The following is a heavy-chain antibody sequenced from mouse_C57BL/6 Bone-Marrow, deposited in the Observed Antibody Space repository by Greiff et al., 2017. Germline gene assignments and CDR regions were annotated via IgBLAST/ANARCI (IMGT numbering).Heavy chain of an antibody. CDR2: IDPENVDT. V-gene: IGHV14-4*01. CDR1: GFNIKDDY. Sequence: VQLQQSGAELVRPGASVKLSCTASGFNIKDDYMHWVKQRPEQGLEWIGWIDPENVDTEYASKFQGKATITADTSSNTAYLQLSSLTSEDTAVYYCTFYDGWYFDVWGTGTTVTVSS. J-gene: IGHJ1*03. D-gene: IGHD2-12*01. CDR3: TFYDGWYFDV.